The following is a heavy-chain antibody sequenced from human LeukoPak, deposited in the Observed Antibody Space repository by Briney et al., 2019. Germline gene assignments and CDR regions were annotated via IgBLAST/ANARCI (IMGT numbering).Heavy chain of an antibody. CDR2: INTDGSST. Sequence: QPGGSLRLSCAASGFTFSSYWMHWVRQAPGKGLVWVSRINTDGSSTSYADSVKGRFTISRDNAKNTLYLQMNSLRAEGTAVFYCARVYYYYYMDVWGKGTTVTVSS. CDR3: ARVYYYYYMDV. V-gene: IGHV3-74*01. J-gene: IGHJ6*03. CDR1: GFTFSSYW.